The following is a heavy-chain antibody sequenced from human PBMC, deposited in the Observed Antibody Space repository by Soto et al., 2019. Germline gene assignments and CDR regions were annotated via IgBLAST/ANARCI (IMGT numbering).Heavy chain of an antibody. D-gene: IGHD5-12*01. Sequence: GVPRTISRRGAEYSFTRYWTDCVRQMPGKGLEWMAIIYPDESDTRYSPSFQGQVTISADKSISTAYLQWSSLKASDTAMYYCVRMGFSGGGYLSYYYYGMDIWGQGTTVTVSS. J-gene: IGHJ6*02. CDR3: VRMGFSGGGYLSYYYYGMDI. CDR2: IYPDESDT. V-gene: IGHV5-51*01. CDR1: EYSFTRYW.